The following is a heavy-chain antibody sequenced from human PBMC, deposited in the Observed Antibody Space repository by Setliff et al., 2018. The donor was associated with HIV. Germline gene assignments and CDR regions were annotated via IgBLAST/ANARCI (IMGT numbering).Heavy chain of an antibody. D-gene: IGHD3-22*01. J-gene: IGHJ5*02. CDR1: GYTFTSYS. CDR2: INAGNGNT. V-gene: IGHV1-3*01. CDR3: ARGFSVYSSLDPLLNWFDP. Sequence: ASVKVSCKASGYTFTSYSMHWVRQAPGQRLEWMGWINAGNGNTKYSQKFRGRVTITGDTSASTAYMELSSLRSEDTAVYYCARGFSVYSSLDPLLNWFDPWGQGTLVTV.